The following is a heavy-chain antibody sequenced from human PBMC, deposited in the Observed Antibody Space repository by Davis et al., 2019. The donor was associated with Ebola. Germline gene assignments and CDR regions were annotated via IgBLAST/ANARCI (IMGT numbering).Heavy chain of an antibody. CDR2: IKQDGSEK. CDR3: ARDSSGYDLVFWYFDY. D-gene: IGHD5-12*01. V-gene: IGHV3-7*03. Sequence: GGSLRLSCAASGFTFSSYWMSWVRQAPGKGLEWVANIKQDGSEKYYVDSVKGRFAISRDNAKNSLYLQMNSLRAEDTAVYYCARDSSGYDLVFWYFDYWGQGTLVTVSS. J-gene: IGHJ4*02. CDR1: GFTFSSYW.